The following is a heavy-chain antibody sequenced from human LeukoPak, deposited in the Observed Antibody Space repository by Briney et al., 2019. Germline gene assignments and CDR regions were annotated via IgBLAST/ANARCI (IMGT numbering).Heavy chain of an antibody. D-gene: IGHD3-3*01. CDR3: ASVRSGYHFDY. CDR2: IYHTGST. V-gene: IGHV4-59*04. Sequence: SETLSLTCTVSGGSISSYYWSWIRQPPGKGLEWIAYIYHTGSTYYNPSLKSRVTMSVDTSKNQFSLNLNSVTAADTAVYYCASVRSGYHFDYWGQGTLVTVSS. J-gene: IGHJ4*02. CDR1: GGSISSYY.